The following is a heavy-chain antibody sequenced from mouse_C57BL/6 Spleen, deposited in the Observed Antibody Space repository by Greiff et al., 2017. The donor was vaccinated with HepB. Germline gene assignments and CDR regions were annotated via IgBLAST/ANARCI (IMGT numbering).Heavy chain of an antibody. CDR2: ISSGGDYI. D-gene: IGHD2-5*01. CDR3: TRDRGAYYSNYGFAY. V-gene: IGHV5-9-1*02. J-gene: IGHJ3*01. CDR1: GFTFSSYA. Sequence: EVHLVESGEGLVKPGGSLKLSCAASGFTFSSYAMSWVRQTPEKRLEWVAYISSGGDYIYYADTVKGRFTISRDNARNTLYLQMSSLKSEDTAMYYCTRDRGAYYSNYGFAYWGQGTLVTVSA.